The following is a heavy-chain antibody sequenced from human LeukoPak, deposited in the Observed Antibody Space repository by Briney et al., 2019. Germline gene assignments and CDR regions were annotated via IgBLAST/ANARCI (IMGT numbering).Heavy chain of an antibody. CDR2: ISSSSSYI. D-gene: IGHD1-26*01. Sequence: GGSLRLSCAASGFTFSSYSMNWVRQAPGKGLEWVSSISSSSSYIYYADSVKGRFTISRDNAKNSLYLQMNSLRAEDTAVYYCARVGYSGSHYYYYGMDVWGQGTTVTVSS. V-gene: IGHV3-21*01. CDR1: GFTFSSYS. J-gene: IGHJ6*02. CDR3: ARVGYSGSHYYYYGMDV.